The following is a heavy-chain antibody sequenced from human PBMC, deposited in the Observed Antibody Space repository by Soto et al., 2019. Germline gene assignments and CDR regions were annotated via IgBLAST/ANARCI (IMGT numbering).Heavy chain of an antibody. D-gene: IGHD3-22*01. J-gene: IGHJ3*02. V-gene: IGHV1-18*01. CDR2: ISAYNGNT. Sequence: ASVKVSCKASGYTFTSYGISWVRQAPGQGLEWMGWISAYNGNTNYAQKLQGRVTMTTDTSTSTAYMELRSLRSDDTAVYYCARGYYYASSGIVEDAFDIWGQGTTVTVSS. CDR3: ARGYYYASSGIVEDAFDI. CDR1: GYTFTSYG.